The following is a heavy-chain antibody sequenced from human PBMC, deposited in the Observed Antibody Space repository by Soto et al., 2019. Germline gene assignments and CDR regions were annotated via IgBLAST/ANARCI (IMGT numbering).Heavy chain of an antibody. V-gene: IGHV1-2*04. CDR2: INPNSGGT. CDR1: GYTFTGYY. D-gene: IGHD3-3*01. J-gene: IGHJ6*02. CDR3: ARDPLRVWSGYYTNYYYYGMDV. Sequence: AASVKVSCKASGYTFTGYYMHWVRQAPGQGLEWMGWINPNSGGTNYAQKFQGWVTMTRDTSISTAYMELSRLRSDDTAVYYCARDPLRVWSGYYTNYYYYGMDVWGQGTTVTVSS.